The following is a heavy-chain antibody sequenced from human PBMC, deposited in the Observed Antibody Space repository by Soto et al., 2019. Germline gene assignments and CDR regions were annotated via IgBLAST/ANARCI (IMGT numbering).Heavy chain of an antibody. J-gene: IGHJ1*01. CDR2: ISGSGGGGT. D-gene: IGHD4-17*01. Sequence: GGSLRLSCAASGFTFSTYAMSLVRQAPGKGLEWVSGISGSGGGGTYYADSVKGRFTISRDNSKNTLYLQMNSLRAEDTAVYYCAKDTTTVTMSYLHHWGQGTLVTVSS. CDR3: AKDTTTVTMSYLHH. CDR1: GFTFSTYA. V-gene: IGHV3-23*01.